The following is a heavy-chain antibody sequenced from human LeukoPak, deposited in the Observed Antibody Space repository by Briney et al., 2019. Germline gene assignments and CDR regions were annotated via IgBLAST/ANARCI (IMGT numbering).Heavy chain of an antibody. CDR1: GYTFTNYA. CDR3: ARDNPTSPNPSHSGDYVPFDY. J-gene: IGHJ4*02. D-gene: IGHD4-17*01. V-gene: IGHV1-18*01. CDR2: ISTYIANT. Sequence: AAVTVSCKASGYTFTNYAITWVRQAPAHGLEWMGGISTYIANTKYAQNFQGRVTMTTDASTSTAYMELRNLRSDDTAMYYCARDNPTSPNPSHSGDYVPFDYWGQGTLVTVSS.